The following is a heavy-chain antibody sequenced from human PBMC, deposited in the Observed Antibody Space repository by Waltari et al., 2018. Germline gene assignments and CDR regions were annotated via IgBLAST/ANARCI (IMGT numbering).Heavy chain of an antibody. V-gene: IGHV4-38-2*01. J-gene: IGHJ4*02. Sequence: QVQLQESATGLVTPSQTLSLTCDVSGYSINRGYYWGCIRQSPGKGLEWIATIYHAGDTFYNPSIKSRGTISMDTSKNQFSLKLNSVTAADTAVYFCSRQVLGYCTSAACRRLESWGQGTLVTVSS. CDR1: GYSINRGYY. D-gene: IGHD2-2*03. CDR3: SRQVLGYCTSAACRRLES. CDR2: IYHAGDT.